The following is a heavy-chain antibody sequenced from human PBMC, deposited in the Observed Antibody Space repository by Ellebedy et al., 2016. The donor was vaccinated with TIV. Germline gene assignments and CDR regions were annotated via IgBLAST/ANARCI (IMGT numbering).Heavy chain of an antibody. D-gene: IGHD4-17*01. CDR3: ARRGSYGDYAVQLNNWFDP. V-gene: IGHV3-21*01. CDR2: ISSSATYI. CDR1: GFTFSSFT. Sequence: GESLKISCAASGFTFSSFTMNWVRQAPGKGLEWVSSISSSATYIHNADSVKGRFTISRDNAKNSLYLQMNNLRVEDTAVYHCARRGSYGDYAVQLNNWFDPWGQGTLVTVSS. J-gene: IGHJ5*02.